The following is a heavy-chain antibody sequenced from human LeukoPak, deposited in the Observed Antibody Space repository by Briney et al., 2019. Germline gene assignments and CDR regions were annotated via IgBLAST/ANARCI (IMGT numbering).Heavy chain of an antibody. D-gene: IGHD6-13*01. V-gene: IGHV1-58*02. CDR3: AASYSSSWFDFDY. CDR1: GFTFTISA. CDR2: IVVGSGNT. J-gene: IGHJ4*02. Sequence: EASVTVSFKASGFTFTISAMQWVRQARGQRLEWIGWIVVGSGNTNYAQKFQERVTITRDMSTSTAYMELSSLRSEDTAVYYCAASYSSSWFDFDYWGQGTLVTVSS.